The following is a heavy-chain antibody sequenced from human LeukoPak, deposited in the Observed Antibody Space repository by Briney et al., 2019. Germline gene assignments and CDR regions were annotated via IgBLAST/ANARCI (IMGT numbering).Heavy chain of an antibody. CDR2: IYTSGTT. D-gene: IGHD5-24*01. CDR1: GAFISIGSYY. J-gene: IGHJ4*02. Sequence: SETLSLTCTVSGAFISIGSYYWSWSRQPAGKGLEWIGRIYTSGTTNYNPSLKSRVTIALDMSKNQFSLKLSSVTAADTAVYYCASDGWNGYNKWGQGTLVTVSS. V-gene: IGHV4-61*02. CDR3: ASDGWNGYNK.